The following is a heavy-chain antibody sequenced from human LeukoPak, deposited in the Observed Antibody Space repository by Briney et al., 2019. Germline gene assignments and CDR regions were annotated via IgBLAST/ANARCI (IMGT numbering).Heavy chain of an antibody. V-gene: IGHV4-34*01. CDR2: INHSGST. Sequence: KPSETLSLTCAVYGGSFSGYYWSWIRQPPGKGLEWIGEINHSGSTNYNPSLKSRVTISVDTSKNQFSLKLSSVTAADTAVYYCADEGGYTPGGHWGQGTLVTVSS. CDR3: ADEGGYTPGGH. CDR1: GGSFSGYY. D-gene: IGHD5-12*01. J-gene: IGHJ4*02.